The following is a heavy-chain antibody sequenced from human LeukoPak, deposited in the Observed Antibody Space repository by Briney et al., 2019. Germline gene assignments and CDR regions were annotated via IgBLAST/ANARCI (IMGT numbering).Heavy chain of an antibody. J-gene: IGHJ6*02. D-gene: IGHD3-10*01. V-gene: IGHV3-23*03. CDR1: GFTFGDYA. Sequence: GGSLRLSCTASGFTFGDYAMSWFRQAPGKGLEWVSVIYSVGAGGGTYYADSVRGRFTVSRDISKNTLYLQMNSLRAEDTALYYCARCYGSGMHYYSYYGMDVWGQGATVTVSS. CDR2: IYSVGAGGGT. CDR3: ARCYGSGMHYYSYYGMDV.